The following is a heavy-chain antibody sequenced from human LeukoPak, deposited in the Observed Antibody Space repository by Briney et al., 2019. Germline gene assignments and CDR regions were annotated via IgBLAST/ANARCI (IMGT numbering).Heavy chain of an antibody. D-gene: IGHD3-10*01. CDR3: ARDRRGPYFDY. Sequence: SETLSPTCTVSGGSISSFYWIWIRQPPGRGLEWIGYIHYSGTTNYNPSLNSRVTISLDTPKNQFSLKLTSVTAADTAVYYCARDRRGPYFDYWGQGTLVTVSS. V-gene: IGHV4-59*01. J-gene: IGHJ4*02. CDR2: IHYSGTT. CDR1: GGSISSFY.